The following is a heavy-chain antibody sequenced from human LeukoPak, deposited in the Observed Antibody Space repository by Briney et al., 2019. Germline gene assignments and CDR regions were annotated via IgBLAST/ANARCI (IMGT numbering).Heavy chain of an antibody. CDR2: INPNSGGT. V-gene: IGHV1-2*02. Sequence: ASVKVSCTASGYTFTVYYMHWVRQAPGQGLEWMGWINPNSGGTNYAQKFQGRVTMTRDTSISTAYMELSRLRSDDTAVYYCALIVVVATNPYNWFDPWGQGTLVTVSS. D-gene: IGHD2-15*01. CDR3: ALIVVVATNPYNWFDP. J-gene: IGHJ5*02. CDR1: GYTFTVYY.